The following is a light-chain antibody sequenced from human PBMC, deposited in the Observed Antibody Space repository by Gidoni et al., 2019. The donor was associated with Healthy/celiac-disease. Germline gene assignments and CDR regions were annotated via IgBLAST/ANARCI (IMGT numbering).Light chain of an antibody. V-gene: IGLV3-25*02. CDR2: KDS. CDR1: AFPKQY. CDR3: QSADSSGTYVV. J-gene: IGLJ2*01. Sequence: SYELTQPPSVSVSPGQTARITCSGDAFPKQYAYWYQQKPGQAPVLVIYKDSERPSGIPERFSGSSPGTTVTLTISGVQAEDEADYYCQSADSSGTYVVFGGGTKLTVL.